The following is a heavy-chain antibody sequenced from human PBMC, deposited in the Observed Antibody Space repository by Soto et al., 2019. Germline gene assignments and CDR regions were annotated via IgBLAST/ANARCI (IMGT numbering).Heavy chain of an antibody. V-gene: IGHV4-31*03. CDR3: ARASYGDYDNWFDP. CDR2: IYYSGST. CDR1: GGSISSGGYY. J-gene: IGHJ5*02. Sequence: QVQLQESGPGLVKPSQTLSLTCTVSGGSISSGGYYWSWIRQHPGKGLEWIGYIYYSGSTYYNPSLKSRVTXQVYTXXNQFSLKLSSVTAADTAVYYCARASYGDYDNWFDPWGQGTLVTVSS. D-gene: IGHD4-17*01.